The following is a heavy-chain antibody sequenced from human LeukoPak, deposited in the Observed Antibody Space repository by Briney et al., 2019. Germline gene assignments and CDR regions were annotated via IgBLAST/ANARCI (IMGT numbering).Heavy chain of an antibody. CDR3: ARPVGGTAGTFDY. Sequence: GESLRLSCAASGSTLSRDWKSWFRQAPGREMKWVANIKQDGSEKYYVDSVKGRFTISRDNAKNSLYLQMNSLRAEDTAVYYCARPVGGTAGTFDYWGQGTLVTVSS. CDR1: GSTLSRDW. CDR2: IKQDGSEK. J-gene: IGHJ4*02. D-gene: IGHD6-13*01. V-gene: IGHV3-7*01.